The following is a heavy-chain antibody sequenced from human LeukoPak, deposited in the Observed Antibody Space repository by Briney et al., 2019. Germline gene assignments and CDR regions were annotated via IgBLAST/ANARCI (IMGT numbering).Heavy chain of an antibody. J-gene: IGHJ3*01. D-gene: IGHD6-13*01. CDR3: VVYKYILSWSAFDF. Sequence: PGGSLRLSCAISGFNSTTAWMTWVRQAPGKGLEWVADIRQDGSDKYYVDSVKGRFIISRDNAKKSVSLHMNNLRVEDTAVYYYVVYKYILSWSAFDFWGRGTMVTVSS. CDR2: IRQDGSDK. CDR1: GFNSTTAW. V-gene: IGHV3-7*01.